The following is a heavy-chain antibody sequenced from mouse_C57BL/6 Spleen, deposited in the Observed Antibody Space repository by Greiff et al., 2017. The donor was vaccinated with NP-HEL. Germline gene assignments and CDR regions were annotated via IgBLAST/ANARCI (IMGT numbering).Heavy chain of an antibody. V-gene: IGHV1-9*01. J-gene: IGHJ3*01. D-gene: IGHD1-1*01. CDR1: GYTFTGYW. CDR2: ILPGSGST. Sequence: QVQLQQSGAELMKPGASVKLSCKATGYTFTGYWTEWVKQRPGHGLEWIGEILPGSGSTNYNEKFKGKATFTADTSSNPAYMQLSSLTTEDAASYYCARYDYYGSSYWFAYWGQGTLVTVSA. CDR3: ARYDYYGSSYWFAY.